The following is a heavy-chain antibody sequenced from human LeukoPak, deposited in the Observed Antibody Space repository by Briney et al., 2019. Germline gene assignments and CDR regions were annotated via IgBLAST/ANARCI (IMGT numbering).Heavy chain of an antibody. CDR3: ARDQGGSYYSHAFDI. CDR2: ISFSGAFT. J-gene: IGHJ3*02. CDR1: GFTFSSYG. V-gene: IGHV3-23*01. D-gene: IGHD1-26*01. Sequence: GGTLRLSCAASGFTFSSYGMSWVRQAPGKGLEWVSGISFSGAFTDYADSVKGRFTISRDNSKNTLYLQMNSLRAEDTAVYYCARDQGGSYYSHAFDIWGQGTMVTVSS.